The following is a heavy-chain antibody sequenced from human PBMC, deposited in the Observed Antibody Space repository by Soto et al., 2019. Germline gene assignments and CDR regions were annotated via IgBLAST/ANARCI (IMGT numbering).Heavy chain of an antibody. CDR2: IYYSGST. CDR1: GCPNSSGGYY. D-gene: IGHD5-12*01. Sequence: SETLSHTCIVSGCPNSSGGYYRYWIRQHPGKGLEWIGYIYYSGSTYYNPSLKSRVTISVDTSKNQFSLKLSSVTAADTAVYYCAAGGGLPRYYWGQGTLVTVS. J-gene: IGHJ4*02. CDR3: AAGGGLPRYY. V-gene: IGHV4-31*03.